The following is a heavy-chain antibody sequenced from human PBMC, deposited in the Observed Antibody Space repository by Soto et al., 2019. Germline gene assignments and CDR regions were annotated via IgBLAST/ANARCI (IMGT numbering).Heavy chain of an antibody. J-gene: IGHJ4*02. D-gene: IGHD5-18*01. Sequence: GGSLRLSCAASGFTFSSYAMSWVRQAPGKGLEWVSAISGSGGSTYYADSVKGRFTISRDNSKNTLYLQMNSLRAEDTAVDYCAKDPDGLWFWGGYDFDYWGQGTLVTVSS. CDR2: ISGSGGST. V-gene: IGHV3-23*01. CDR3: AKDPDGLWFWGGYDFDY. CDR1: GFTFSSYA.